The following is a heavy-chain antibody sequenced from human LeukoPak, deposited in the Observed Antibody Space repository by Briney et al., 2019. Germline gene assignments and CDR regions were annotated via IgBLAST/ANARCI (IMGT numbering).Heavy chain of an antibody. V-gene: IGHV4-30-4*08. J-gene: IGHJ4*02. CDR2: IYYGGST. D-gene: IGHD3-22*01. CDR3: ARGSNYYDRSGYYIPDFDY. CDR1: GGSISSGDYY. Sequence: SQTLSLTCTVSGGSISSGDYYWSWIRQPPGKGLEWIGYIYYGGSTYYNPSLKSRVTISVDTSKNQFSLKLSSVTAADTAVYYCARGSNYYDRSGYYIPDFDYWGQGTLVTVSS.